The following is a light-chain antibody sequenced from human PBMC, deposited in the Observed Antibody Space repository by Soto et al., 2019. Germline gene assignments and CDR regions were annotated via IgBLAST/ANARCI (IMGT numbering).Light chain of an antibody. CDR3: SSYTSRSTLNV. V-gene: IGLV2-14*01. J-gene: IGLJ1*01. CDR2: DVS. Sequence: QSALTQPASVSGSPGQSITISCTGTSSDVGGYNYVSWYQQHPGKAPKLMIYDVSNRPSGVSNRFSGSKSGNTASLTISGLEDEHEADYSCSSYTSRSTLNVFGSRTKVNDL. CDR1: SSDVGGYNY.